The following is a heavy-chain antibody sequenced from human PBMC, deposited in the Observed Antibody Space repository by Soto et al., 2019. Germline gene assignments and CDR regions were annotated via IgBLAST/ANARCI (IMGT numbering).Heavy chain of an antibody. D-gene: IGHD3-3*01. CDR1: GGSFSGYY. CDR3: ARGPRAYYDFWSGYRFMDY. CDR2: INHSGST. Sequence: SETLSLTCAVYGGSFSGYYWSWIRQPPGKGLEWIGEINHSGSTNYNPSLKSRVTISVDTSKNQFSLKLSSVTAADTAVYYCARGPRAYYDFWSGYRFMDYWGQGTLVTVSS. J-gene: IGHJ4*02. V-gene: IGHV4-34*01.